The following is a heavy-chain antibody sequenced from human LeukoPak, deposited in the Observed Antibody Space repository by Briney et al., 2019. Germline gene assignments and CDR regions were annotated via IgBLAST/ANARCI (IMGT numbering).Heavy chain of an antibody. CDR3: AIDSSGWYHPWYFDY. Sequence: GGSLRLSCAASGFTFSSYAMHWVRQAPGKGLEWVAVISYDGSNKYYADSVKGRFTISRDNSKNTLYLQMNSLRAEDTAVYYCAIDSSGWYHPWYFDYWGQGTLVTVSS. J-gene: IGHJ4*02. D-gene: IGHD6-19*01. V-gene: IGHV3-30*04. CDR1: GFTFSSYA. CDR2: ISYDGSNK.